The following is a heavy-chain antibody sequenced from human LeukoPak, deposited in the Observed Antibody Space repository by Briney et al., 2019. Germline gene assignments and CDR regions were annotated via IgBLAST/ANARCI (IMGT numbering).Heavy chain of an antibody. V-gene: IGHV3-74*01. CDR3: ARVKGVPFWFDP. J-gene: IGHJ5*02. CDR1: GFTFSSYW. Sequence: SGGSLRLSCAASGFTFSSYWMHWVRQVPGKGLVWVSRITSEGSSTSYADSVKGRFTISRDNAKNTLYLQMNSLRAEDTAVYYCARVKGVPFWFDPWGQGTLVTVSS. CDR2: ITSEGSST.